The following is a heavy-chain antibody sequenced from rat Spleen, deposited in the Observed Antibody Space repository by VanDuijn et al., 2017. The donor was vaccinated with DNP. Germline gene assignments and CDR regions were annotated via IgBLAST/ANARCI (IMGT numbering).Heavy chain of an antibody. Sequence: EVQLVESGGGLVQPGRSLKLSCAASGLILSNYGIHWIRQVPTKGLEWVATIRYDGTRTYYRASVKGRFTIYRDYAKPTLYLQMDSLRSKDTATYYCTRYYDSFDYWGQGVMVTVSS. D-gene: IGHD1-1*01. CDR3: TRYYDSFDY. CDR2: IRYDGTRT. J-gene: IGHJ2*01. V-gene: IGHV5-29*01. CDR1: GLILSNYG.